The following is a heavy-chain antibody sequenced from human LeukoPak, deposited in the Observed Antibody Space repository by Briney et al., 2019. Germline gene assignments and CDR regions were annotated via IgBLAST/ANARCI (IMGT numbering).Heavy chain of an antibody. CDR3: ARETDYGDLYDYYYYMNV. Sequence: GGSLRLSCAASGFTFSDYYMSWIRQAPGKGLEWVSYISSSGSTIYYADSVKGRFTISRDNAKNSLYLQMNSLRAEDTGVFYCARETDYGDLYDYYYYMNVWGKGTTVTVSS. J-gene: IGHJ6*03. CDR2: ISSSGSTI. CDR1: GFTFSDYY. D-gene: IGHD4-17*01. V-gene: IGHV3-11*04.